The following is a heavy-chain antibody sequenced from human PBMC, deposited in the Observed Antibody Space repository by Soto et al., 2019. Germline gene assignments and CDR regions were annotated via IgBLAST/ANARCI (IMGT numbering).Heavy chain of an antibody. V-gene: IGHV3-23*01. J-gene: IGHJ3*01. CDR2: ISDSGDRT. D-gene: IGHD3-16*02. CDR1: GFTLSMSA. Sequence: PGGSLSLSCASSGFTLSMSAVNWVRQAPGEGLEWVSYISDSGDRTYYADSVKGRFTISRDRSKNTVSLQMDSLRAEDTAVYYCAKDRGIIVKAGDAFDVWGQGTKVTVSS. CDR3: AKDRGIIVKAGDAFDV.